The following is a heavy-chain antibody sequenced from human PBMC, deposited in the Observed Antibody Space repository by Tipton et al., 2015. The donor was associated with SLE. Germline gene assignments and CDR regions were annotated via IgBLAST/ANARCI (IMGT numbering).Heavy chain of an antibody. J-gene: IGHJ4*02. Sequence: QLVQSGAEVKKPGSSVKVSCKASGGTFSSYAISWVRQAPGQGLEWMGGIIPIFGTANYAQKFQGRVTITADESTSTAYMELRSLRSDDTAVYYCARDRSDYVWGSYHDYWGQGTLVTVSS. D-gene: IGHD3-16*01. V-gene: IGHV1-69*01. CDR2: IIPIFGTA. CDR3: ARDRSDYVWGSYHDY. CDR1: GGTFSSYA.